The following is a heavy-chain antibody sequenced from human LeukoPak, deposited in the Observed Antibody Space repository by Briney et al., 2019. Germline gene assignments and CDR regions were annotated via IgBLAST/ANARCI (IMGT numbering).Heavy chain of an antibody. CDR2: INHSGST. J-gene: IGHJ3*02. V-gene: IGHV4-34*01. Sequence: SETLSLTCALYGGSFSGYYWSWIRQPPGKGLEWIGEINHSGSTNYNPSLKSRVTISVDTSKNRFSLKLSSVTAADTAVYYCARSDTAMVLDAFDIWGQGTMVTVSA. D-gene: IGHD5-18*01. CDR1: GGSFSGYY. CDR3: ARSDTAMVLDAFDI.